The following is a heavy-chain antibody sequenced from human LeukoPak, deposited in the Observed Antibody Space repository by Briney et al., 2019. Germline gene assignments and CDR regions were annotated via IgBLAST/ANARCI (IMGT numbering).Heavy chain of an antibody. Sequence: ASVKASCKASGYTFTGYYMHWVRQAPGQGLEWMGWINPNSGGTNYAQKFQGRVTMTRDTSISTAYMELSRLRSDDTAVYYCARDRGDYDFWSGYYRGGYYFDYWGQGTLVTVSS. CDR3: ARDRGDYDFWSGYYRGGYYFDY. CDR2: INPNSGGT. V-gene: IGHV1-2*02. D-gene: IGHD3-3*01. CDR1: GYTFTGYY. J-gene: IGHJ4*02.